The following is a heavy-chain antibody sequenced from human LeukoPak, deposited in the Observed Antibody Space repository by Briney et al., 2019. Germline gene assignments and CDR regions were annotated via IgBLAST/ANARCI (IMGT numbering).Heavy chain of an antibody. CDR1: GGSFRDYY. D-gene: IGHD3-22*01. V-gene: IGHV4-34*01. Sequence: KPSETLSLTCAVYGGSFRDYYRSWIRQPPGKGLEWIGEINHSGSTNYNPSLKSRVTISLDTSKNQFSLKLTSVTAADTAVYYCAKAPYLSTGSWGQGILVAVSS. J-gene: IGHJ3*01. CDR2: INHSGST. CDR3: AKAPYLSTGS.